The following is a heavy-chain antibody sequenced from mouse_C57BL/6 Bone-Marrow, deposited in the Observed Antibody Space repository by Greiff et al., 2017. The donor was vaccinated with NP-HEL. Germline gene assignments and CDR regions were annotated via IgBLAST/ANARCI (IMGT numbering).Heavy chain of an antibody. Sequence: EVKLMESGPGLAKPSQTVSLTCSVTGYSITSDYWNWIRQFPGNKLEYMGYISYSGSTYYYQYNKSRISITRDTSKNQYYLQLNSVTTEDTATYYCARSSSPHYAMDYWGQGTSVTVSS. CDR2: ISYSGST. D-gene: IGHD1-3*01. V-gene: IGHV3-8*01. CDR1: GYSITSDY. CDR3: ARSSSPHYAMDY. J-gene: IGHJ4*01.